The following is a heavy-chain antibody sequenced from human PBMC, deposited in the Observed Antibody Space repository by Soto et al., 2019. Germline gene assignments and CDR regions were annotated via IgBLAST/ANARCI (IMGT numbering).Heavy chain of an antibody. Sequence: ASVKVSCKASGYTFTRYTMNWVRQAPGQRLEWMGWINPDNGNTKSSQKFQDRVIITRDTSASTAYMDLSSLRSEDTAVYYCARGIATGQLDPWGQGTMVSVSS. D-gene: IGHD2-15*01. CDR2: INPDNGNT. CDR1: GYTFTRYT. J-gene: IGHJ5*02. V-gene: IGHV1-3*01. CDR3: ARGIATGQLDP.